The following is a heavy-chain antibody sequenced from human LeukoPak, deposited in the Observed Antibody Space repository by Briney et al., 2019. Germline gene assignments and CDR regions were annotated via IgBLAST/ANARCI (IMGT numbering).Heavy chain of an antibody. CDR3: VSNWGSYPDC. D-gene: IGHD3-16*01. CDR1: GFTFSIYW. J-gene: IGHJ4*02. Sequence: GGSLRLSCAASGFTFSIYWMTWVRQAPGKGLEWVANIKEDGSEKYCMDSVKGRFSISRDNAKNSLYLQMNSLRAEDTALYYCVSNWGSYPDCWGQGALVTVSS. CDR2: IKEDGSEK. V-gene: IGHV3-7*01.